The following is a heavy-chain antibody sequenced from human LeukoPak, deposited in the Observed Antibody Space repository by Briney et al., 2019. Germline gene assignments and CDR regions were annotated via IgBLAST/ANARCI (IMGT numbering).Heavy chain of an antibody. V-gene: IGHV3-23*01. CDR3: AKTIFGVVIDTELSFDY. CDR2: ISGSGGST. J-gene: IGHJ4*02. CDR1: GFTFSDYA. D-gene: IGHD3-3*01. Sequence: PGGSLRLSCAASGFTFSDYAMHWVRQAPGKGLEWVSAISGSGGSTYYADSVKGRFTISRDNSKNTLYLQMNSLRAEDTAVYYCAKTIFGVVIDTELSFDYWGQGTLVTDSS.